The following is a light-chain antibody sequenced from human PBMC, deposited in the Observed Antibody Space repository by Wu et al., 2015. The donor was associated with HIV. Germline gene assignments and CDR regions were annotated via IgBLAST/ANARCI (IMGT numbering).Light chain of an antibody. V-gene: IGKV3-11*01. CDR1: QNVNVY. Sequence: EIVLTQFPATLSLSPGERATLSCRASQNVNVYLAWYHQKPGQAPRLLIYDASDRAAGIPARFSGSGSGTDFSLTISSLAPEDFAVYYCQQRSSWPPTFGGGTKVEIK. J-gene: IGKJ4*01. CDR2: DAS. CDR3: QQRSSWPPT.